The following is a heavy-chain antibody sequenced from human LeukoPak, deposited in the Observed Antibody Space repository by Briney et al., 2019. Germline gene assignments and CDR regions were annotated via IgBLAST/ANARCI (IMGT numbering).Heavy chain of an antibody. V-gene: IGHV1-8*01. CDR1: GYTFTSYD. J-gene: IGHJ6*02. D-gene: IGHD2-2*01. Sequence: ASVGVSCTASGYTFTSYDINWVRQAPGQGLEWMGWMNPNSGNTGYAQKFQGRVTMTRNTSISTAYMELSSLRSEDTAVYYCARGPFHIVVVPAHGMDVWGQGTTVTVSS. CDR2: MNPNSGNT. CDR3: ARGPFHIVVVPAHGMDV.